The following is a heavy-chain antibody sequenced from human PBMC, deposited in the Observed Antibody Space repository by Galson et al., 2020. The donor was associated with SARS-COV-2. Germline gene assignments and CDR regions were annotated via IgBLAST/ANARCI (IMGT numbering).Heavy chain of an antibody. Sequence: GASLKISCKGSGYSFTTYWIGWVRQMPGKGLEWMGVIYPGDSDTRYSPSSQGQVTISADKSISTAYLQWSSLKASDTAMYFCARHRHYIWGSYRYAFDIWGQGTLVAVSS. D-gene: IGHD3-16*02. CDR3: ARHRHYIWGSYRYAFDI. CDR1: GYSFTTYW. CDR2: IYPGDSDT. J-gene: IGHJ3*02. V-gene: IGHV5-51*01.